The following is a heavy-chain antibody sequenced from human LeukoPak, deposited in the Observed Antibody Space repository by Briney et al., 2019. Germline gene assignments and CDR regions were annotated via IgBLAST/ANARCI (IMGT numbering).Heavy chain of an antibody. V-gene: IGHV3-64D*06. CDR3: VKTGYSYGYGLRREFDY. Sequence: GSLRLSCSASGFTFSSYAMHWVRQAPGKGLEYVSAISSNGGSTYYADSVKGRFTISRDNSKNTLYLQMSSLRAEDTAVYYCVKTGYSYGYGLRREFDYWGQGTLVTVSS. J-gene: IGHJ4*02. CDR1: GFTFSSYA. D-gene: IGHD5-18*01. CDR2: ISSNGGST.